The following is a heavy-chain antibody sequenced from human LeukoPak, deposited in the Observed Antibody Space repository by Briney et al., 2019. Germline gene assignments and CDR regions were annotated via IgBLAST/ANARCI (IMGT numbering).Heavy chain of an antibody. V-gene: IGHV4-34*01. CDR1: GGSFSGYY. CDR3: ARDSLRGSGYYTPFDY. J-gene: IGHJ4*02. CDR2: INHSGST. D-gene: IGHD3-3*01. Sequence: SETLSLTCAVYGGSFSGYYWSWIRQPPGKGLEWIGEINHSGSTNYNPSLKSRVTISVDTSKNQFSLKLSSVTAADTAVYYCARDSLRGSGYYTPFDYWGQGTLVTVSS.